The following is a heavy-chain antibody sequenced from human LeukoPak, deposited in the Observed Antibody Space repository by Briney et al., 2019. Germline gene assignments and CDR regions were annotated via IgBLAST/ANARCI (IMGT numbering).Heavy chain of an antibody. CDR1: GYTFTSYG. CDR2: ISAYNGNA. J-gene: IGHJ5*02. D-gene: IGHD2-2*03. CDR3: ARVDIVVVPAAGSRCDP. Sequence: ASVKVSCKASGYTFTSYGISWVRQAPGQGLEWMGWISAYNGNANYAQKLQGRVTMTTDTSTSTAYMELRSLRSDDTAVYYCARVDIVVVPAAGSRCDPWGQGALVTVSS. V-gene: IGHV1-18*01.